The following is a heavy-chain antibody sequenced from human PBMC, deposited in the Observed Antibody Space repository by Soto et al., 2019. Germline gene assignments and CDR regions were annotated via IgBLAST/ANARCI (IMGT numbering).Heavy chain of an antibody. Sequence: GASLKISCXGCGYRFNRYWVSWVRQMPGKGLEWMGRIDPSDSYTNYSPSFQGHVTISADKSISTAYLQWSSLKASDTAMYYCARRLIAARPPYYYGMDVWGQGTTVTVSS. CDR2: IDPSDSYT. J-gene: IGHJ6*02. D-gene: IGHD6-6*01. CDR3: ARRLIAARPPYYYGMDV. CDR1: GYRFNRYW. V-gene: IGHV5-10-1*01.